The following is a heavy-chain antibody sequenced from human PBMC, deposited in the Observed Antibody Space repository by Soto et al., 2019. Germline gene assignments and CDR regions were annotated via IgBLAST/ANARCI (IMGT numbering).Heavy chain of an antibody. V-gene: IGHV3-73*01. J-gene: IGHJ3*02. Sequence: GGSLRLSCAASGVTFSGSAMHWVRQASGKGLEWVGRIRSKANSYATAYAASVKGRFTISRDDSKNTANLQMNSLKTEDTAVYYCTRQHDYYDSSGLVWRDDVFDIWGQGTMVTVSS. D-gene: IGHD3-22*01. CDR3: TRQHDYYDSSGLVWRDDVFDI. CDR1: GVTFSGSA. CDR2: IRSKANSYAT.